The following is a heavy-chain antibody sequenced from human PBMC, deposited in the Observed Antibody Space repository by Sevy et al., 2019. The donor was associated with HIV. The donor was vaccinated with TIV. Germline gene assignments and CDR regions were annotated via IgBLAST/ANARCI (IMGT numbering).Heavy chain of an antibody. J-gene: IGHJ4*02. V-gene: IGHV1-18*01. D-gene: IGHD3-3*01. CDR2: ISAYNGNT. CDR1: GYTFTSYG. CDR3: AREGIYDFWSGLVDY. Sequence: ASVKVSCKASGYTFTSYGISWVRQAPGQGLEWMGWISAYNGNTNYAQKLQGRVTMTTDTSTSTANMELRSLRSDDTAVYYCAREGIYDFWSGLVDYWGQGTLVTVSS.